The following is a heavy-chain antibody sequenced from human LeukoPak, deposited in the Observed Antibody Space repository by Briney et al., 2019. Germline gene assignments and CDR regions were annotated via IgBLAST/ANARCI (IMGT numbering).Heavy chain of an antibody. CDR2: ISSSSSTI. CDR3: ARDQDDNTPDAFDI. J-gene: IGHJ3*02. V-gene: IGHV3-48*04. CDR1: GFTFSSYS. D-gene: IGHD3-22*01. Sequence: GGSLRLSCAASGFTFSSYSMNWVRQAPGKGLEWVSYISSSSSTIYYADSVKGRFTISRDNAKSTLYLQMNSLRAEDTAMYYCARDQDDNTPDAFDIWGQGTMVTVSS.